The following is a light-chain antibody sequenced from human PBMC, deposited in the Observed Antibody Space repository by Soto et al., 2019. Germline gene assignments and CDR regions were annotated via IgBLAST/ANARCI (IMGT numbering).Light chain of an antibody. J-gene: IGLJ2*01. CDR3: GTWDSSLSGLV. Sequence: QSVLTQPPSVSAAPGQKVTISCSGSSSNIGNNYVSWYQQLPGTAPKLLTYDNNKRPSGIPDRFSGSKSGTSATLGITGLQTGDEADYYCGTWDSSLSGLVFGGGTKLTVL. CDR2: DNN. CDR1: SSNIGNNY. V-gene: IGLV1-51*01.